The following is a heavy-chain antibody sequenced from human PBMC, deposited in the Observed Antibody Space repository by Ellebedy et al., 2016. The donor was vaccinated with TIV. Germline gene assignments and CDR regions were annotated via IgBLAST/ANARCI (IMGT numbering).Heavy chain of an antibody. D-gene: IGHD1-7*01. CDR3: ARDGTSVAFDY. CDR2: INHRGST. Sequence: MPSETLSLTCTVSGYSISSGYYWGWFRQPPGKGLEWVGSINHRGSTYYNPSLTSRVTMSVDTSENQFSLRLTSVTAADPALYYCARDGTSVAFDYWGQGTLVTVSS. V-gene: IGHV4-38-2*02. CDR1: GYSISSGYY. J-gene: IGHJ4*02.